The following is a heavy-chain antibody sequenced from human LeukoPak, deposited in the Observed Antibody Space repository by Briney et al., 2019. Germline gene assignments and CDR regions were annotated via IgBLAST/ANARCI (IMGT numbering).Heavy chain of an antibody. CDR1: GFSVTSNY. D-gene: IGHD3-10*01. CDR2: IYSGGST. J-gene: IGHJ4*02. CDR3: ARDQSHVASRGCRY. Sequence: GGSLGLSCAASGFSVTSNYMTWVRQAPGKGLEWVSVIYSGGSTYYADSVKGRFTISRDNSKNTLDLQMNSLRAEDTAVYYCARDQSHVASRGCRYWGQGTLVTVSS. V-gene: IGHV3-53*01.